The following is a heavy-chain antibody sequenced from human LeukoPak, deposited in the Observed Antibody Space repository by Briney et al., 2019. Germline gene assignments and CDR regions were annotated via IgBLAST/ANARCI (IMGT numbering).Heavy chain of an antibody. D-gene: IGHD2-2*02. J-gene: IGHJ4*02. Sequence: GGSLRLSCAASGFTFSTYWMHWVRQVPGKGLVWVSRISSDGANANYADSVKGRFTISRDNSKNTLYLQMNSLRAEDTAVYYCAKDRAASVVVVPAAIGSVFDYRGQGTLVTVSS. CDR1: GFTFSTYW. CDR3: AKDRAASVVVVPAAIGSVFDY. CDR2: ISSDGANA. V-gene: IGHV3-74*01.